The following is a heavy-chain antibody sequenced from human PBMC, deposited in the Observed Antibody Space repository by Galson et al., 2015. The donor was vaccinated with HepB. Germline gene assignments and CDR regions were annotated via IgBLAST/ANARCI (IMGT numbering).Heavy chain of an antibody. Sequence: SLRLSCAASGFTFNSYWMSWVRQAPGKGLEWVANIKQDGSEKYYVDSVKGRFTISRDNAKNSLYLQMNSLRAEDTAVYYCARDAHLRFSVIWGQGTMVTVSS. D-gene: IGHD3-3*01. CDR2: IKQDGSEK. J-gene: IGHJ3*02. CDR1: GFTFNSYW. CDR3: ARDAHLRFSVI. V-gene: IGHV3-7*03.